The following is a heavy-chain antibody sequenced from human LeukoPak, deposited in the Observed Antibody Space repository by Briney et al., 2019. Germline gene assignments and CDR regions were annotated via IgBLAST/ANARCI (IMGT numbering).Heavy chain of an antibody. CDR2: INPNSGGT. J-gene: IGHJ4*02. CDR1: GYTFTGYY. V-gene: IGHV1-2*02. CDR3: AREATVTKSPFGY. Sequence: ASVKVSCKASGYTFTGYYMHWVRQAPGQGLEWMGWINPNSGGTSYAQKFQGRVTMTRDTSISTAYMELSRLRSDDTAVYYCAREATVTKSPFGYWGQGTLVTVSS. D-gene: IGHD4-17*01.